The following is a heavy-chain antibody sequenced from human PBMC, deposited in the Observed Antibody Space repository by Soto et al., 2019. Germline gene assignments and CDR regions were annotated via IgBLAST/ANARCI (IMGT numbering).Heavy chain of an antibody. V-gene: IGHV1-69*13. CDR3: ARDLGVAASAGNWFDP. CDR1: GGTFSSYA. Sequence: SVKVSCKASGGTFSSYAISWVRQAPGQGLEWMGGIIPIFGTANYAQKFQGRVTITADESTSTAYMELSSLRSEDTAVYYCARDLGVAASAGNWFDPWGQGTLVTVSS. CDR2: IIPIFGTA. J-gene: IGHJ5*02. D-gene: IGHD2-15*01.